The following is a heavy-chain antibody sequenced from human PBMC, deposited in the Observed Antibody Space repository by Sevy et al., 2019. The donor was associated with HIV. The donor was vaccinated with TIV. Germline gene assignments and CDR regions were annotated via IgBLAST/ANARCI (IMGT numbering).Heavy chain of an antibody. CDR1: GFSFSSYG. J-gene: IGHJ4*02. Sequence: GGSLRLSCAASGFSFSSYGMHWVSQAPGKGLEWVAVISYDGSNKYYADSVKGRFTISRDNSKNTLYLQMNSLRAEDTAVYYCAKNHPQWLASYPEFDYWGQGALVTVSS. CDR3: AKNHPQWLASYPEFDY. D-gene: IGHD6-19*01. V-gene: IGHV3-30*18. CDR2: ISYDGSNK.